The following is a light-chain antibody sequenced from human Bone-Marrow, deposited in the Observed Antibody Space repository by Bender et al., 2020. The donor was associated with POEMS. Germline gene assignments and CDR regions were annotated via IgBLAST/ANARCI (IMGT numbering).Light chain of an antibody. J-gene: IGLJ3*02. CDR2: EVT. Sequence: QSALTQPPSASGSPGQSVTISCTGTSNDVGGYKYVSWYQQHPGKAPKLMIYEVTKRPSGVPDRFSGSKSGNTASLTVSGLQAEDEADYYCCSYAGSSTWVFGGGTKVTVL. CDR3: CSYAGSSTWV. CDR1: SNDVGGYKY. V-gene: IGLV2-8*01.